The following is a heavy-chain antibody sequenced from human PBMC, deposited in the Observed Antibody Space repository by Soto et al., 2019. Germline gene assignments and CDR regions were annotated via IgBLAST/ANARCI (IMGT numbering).Heavy chain of an antibody. J-gene: IGHJ5*02. CDR2: IYYSGST. Sequence: SETLSLTCTVSGGSISSYYWSWIRQPPGKGLEWIGNIYYSGSTNYNPSLKSRVTISVDTSKNQFSLKLSSVTAADTAVYYCARLTTVDNWFDPWGQGTLVTVSS. V-gene: IGHV4-59*08. CDR1: GGSISSYY. D-gene: IGHD4-17*01. CDR3: ARLTTVDNWFDP.